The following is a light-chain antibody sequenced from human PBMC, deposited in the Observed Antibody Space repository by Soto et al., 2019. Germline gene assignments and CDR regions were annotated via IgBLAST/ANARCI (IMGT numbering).Light chain of an antibody. CDR3: QHRTNWEYT. V-gene: IGKV3-11*01. CDR2: GAS. CDR1: QSVSIS. J-gene: IGKJ2*01. Sequence: EIVLTQSPATLSLSPGERATLSCRASQSVSISLAWYQQKPGQAPRLLIYGASKRAPGIPVRFSASGSGTDFTLTISSLEPEDFAVYSCQHRTNWEYTFGQGTKLEIK.